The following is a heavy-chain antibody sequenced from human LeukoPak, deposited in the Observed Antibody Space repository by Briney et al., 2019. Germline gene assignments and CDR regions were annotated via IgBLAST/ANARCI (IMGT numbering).Heavy chain of an antibody. CDR2: INKDGSKG. D-gene: IGHD1-1*01. CDR3: ARENWSQDY. Sequence: PGGSPRLSCAASGFTFTNYYMTWVRQAPGKGLEWVANINKDGSKGSYVDSVRGRFTISRDNAKKSLYLQMGNLSAEDTATYYCARENWSQDYWGQGTRVTVSS. J-gene: IGHJ4*02. V-gene: IGHV3-7*01. CDR1: GFTFTNYY.